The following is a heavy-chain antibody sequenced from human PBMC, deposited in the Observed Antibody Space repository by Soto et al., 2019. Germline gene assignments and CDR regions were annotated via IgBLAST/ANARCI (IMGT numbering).Heavy chain of an antibody. CDR3: AKENREKLLWFGESDWFDP. CDR1: GFTFSSYG. J-gene: IGHJ5*02. D-gene: IGHD3-10*01. Sequence: GGSLRLSCAASGFTFSSYGMHWARQAPGKGLEWVAVISYDGSNKYYADSVKGRFTISRDNSKNTLYLQMNSLRAEDTAVYYCAKENREKLLWFGESDWFDPWGQGTLVTVSS. CDR2: ISYDGSNK. V-gene: IGHV3-30*18.